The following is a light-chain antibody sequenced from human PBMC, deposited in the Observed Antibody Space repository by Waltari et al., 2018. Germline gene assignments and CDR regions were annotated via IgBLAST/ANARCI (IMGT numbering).Light chain of an antibody. Sequence: QSALTQPASVSGSPGQSITISCTGTSSDVGSYNLVSWYQQHPGKASKLMIYEVSKRPSGVSNSFSGAKSGNTASLTISGLQAEDEADYYCCSYAGSSTLVFGGGTKLTVL. J-gene: IGLJ2*01. V-gene: IGLV2-23*02. CDR3: CSYAGSSTLV. CDR2: EVS. CDR1: SSDVGSYNL.